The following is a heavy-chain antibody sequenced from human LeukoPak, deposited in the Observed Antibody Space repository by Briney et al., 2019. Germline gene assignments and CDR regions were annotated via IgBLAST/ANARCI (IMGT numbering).Heavy chain of an antibody. CDR3: TSTLGY. D-gene: IGHD3-16*01. CDR1: GFTVSNVW. J-gene: IGHJ4*02. Sequence: AGSLTLSCAASGFTVSNVWMTWVRQASGKGLEWVGRIKGKTDGGTTDYAAPVKGRFTISRDDSKNTLYLQMNSLKTEDTAVYYCTSTLGYRGQGTLVTVSS. V-gene: IGHV3-15*01. CDR2: IKGKTDGGTT.